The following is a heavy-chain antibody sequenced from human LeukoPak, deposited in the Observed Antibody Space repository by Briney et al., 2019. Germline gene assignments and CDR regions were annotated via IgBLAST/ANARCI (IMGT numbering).Heavy chain of an antibody. V-gene: IGHV5-51*01. CDR1: GYSFTNYW. CDR3: ARHVRYYDSSGYYYGSYYFDY. CDR2: VWPDDSDA. D-gene: IGHD3-22*01. Sequence: GESLKISCKTSGYSFTNYWIGWVRHMPGKGLEWIGIVWPDDSDARYSSSFQGQVTISADKSTSTAYLQWSSLKNSDTAMYYCARHVRYYDSSGYYYGSYYFDYWGQGTLVTVSS. J-gene: IGHJ4*02.